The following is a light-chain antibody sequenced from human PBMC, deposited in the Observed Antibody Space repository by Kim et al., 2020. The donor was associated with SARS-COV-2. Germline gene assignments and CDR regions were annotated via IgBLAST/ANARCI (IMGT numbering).Light chain of an antibody. Sequence: LSPGERATLAGRASQSIRSNYLAWYQQKPGQAPTLLIYGASSRATGIPDRVRGSGSGTDFTLIITRLEPEDFAVYYCQQYGGSLQTFGQGTKLEI. CDR2: GAS. V-gene: IGKV3-20*01. CDR3: QQYGGSLQT. CDR1: QSIRSNY. J-gene: IGKJ2*01.